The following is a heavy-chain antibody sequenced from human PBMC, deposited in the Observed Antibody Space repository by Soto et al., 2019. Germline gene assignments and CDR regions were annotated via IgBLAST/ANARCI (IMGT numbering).Heavy chain of an antibody. D-gene: IGHD2-8*01. V-gene: IGHV1-18*01. J-gene: IGHJ4*02. CDR2: ISAYNGNT. CDR3: AREPPNGGPFDY. Sequence: ASVKVSCKASGYTFTSYGISWVRQAPGQGLEWMGWISAYNGNTNYAQKLQGRVTMATDTSTSTAYMELRSLRSDDTAVYYCAREPPNGGPFDYWGQGTLVTVSS. CDR1: GYTFTSYG.